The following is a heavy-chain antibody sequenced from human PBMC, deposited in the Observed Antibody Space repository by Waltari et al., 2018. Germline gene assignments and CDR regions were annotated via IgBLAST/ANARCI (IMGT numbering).Heavy chain of an antibody. CDR3: ARRYGYDYLDP. D-gene: IGHD3-22*01. CDR2: IYQGGST. V-gene: IGHV4-4*09. CDR1: GGSVRSDN. J-gene: IGHJ5*02. Sequence: QVQLQQWGAGLVKPSETLSLTCNVSGGSVRSDNWSWLRQTPGKGLEWIGYIYQGGSTNYNPSLKSRVTISKDLSKNQLSLKLTSVTVADTAIDYCARRYGYDYLDPWGQGTLVTVSS.